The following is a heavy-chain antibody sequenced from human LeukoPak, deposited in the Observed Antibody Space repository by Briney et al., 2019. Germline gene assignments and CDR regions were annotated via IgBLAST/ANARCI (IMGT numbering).Heavy chain of an antibody. CDR2: IYSDGST. CDR1: GFAVSTNY. V-gene: IGHV3-66*02. J-gene: IGHJ5*02. Sequence: PGGSLRLSCAASGFAVSTNYLSWVRQAPGKGLEWVSVIYSDGSTYYTDSVKGRFTISRDNSKNTLYLQMNSLRPEVTAVYYCARDQRSESYYPWGWFDPWGQGTLVTVSS. CDR3: ARDQRSESYYPWGWFDP. D-gene: IGHD1-26*01.